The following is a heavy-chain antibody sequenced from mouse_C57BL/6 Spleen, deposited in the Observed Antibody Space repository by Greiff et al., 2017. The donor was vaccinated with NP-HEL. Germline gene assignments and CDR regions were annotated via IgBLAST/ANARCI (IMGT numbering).Heavy chain of an antibody. CDR1: GYTFTDHT. V-gene: IGHV1-78*01. J-gene: IGHJ4*01. Sequence: VQLQQSDAELVKPGASVKISCKVSGYTFTDHTIHWMKQRPEQGLEWIGYIYPRDGSTKYNEKFKGKATLTADQSSSTAYMQLNSLTSEDSAVYFCARDYYGNLYAMDYWGQGTSVTVSS. D-gene: IGHD2-1*01. CDR2: IYPRDGST. CDR3: ARDYYGNLYAMDY.